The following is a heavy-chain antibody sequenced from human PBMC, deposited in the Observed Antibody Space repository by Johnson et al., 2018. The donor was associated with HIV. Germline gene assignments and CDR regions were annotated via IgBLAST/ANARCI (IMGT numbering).Heavy chain of an antibody. CDR1: GFTVSSNY. CDR2: IYSGGST. J-gene: IGHJ3*02. V-gene: IGHV3-66*01. D-gene: IGHD2-15*01. CDR3: ARSWGGYCSGGSCYGAPGAFDI. Sequence: VHLVESGGGLVQPGGSLRLSCAASGFTVSSNYMSWVRQAPGKGLEWVSVIYSGGSTYYADSVKDRFTISRDNSKNTLYLQMNSLRAEDTALYYCARSWGGYCSGGSCYGAPGAFDIWGQGTMVSVSS.